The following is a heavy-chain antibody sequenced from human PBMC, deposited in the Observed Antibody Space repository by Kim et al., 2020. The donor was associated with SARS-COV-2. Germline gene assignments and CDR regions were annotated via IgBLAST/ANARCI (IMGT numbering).Heavy chain of an antibody. J-gene: IGHJ3*02. CDR3: AKGRGGSYFDAFDI. V-gene: IGHV3-30*18. CDR2: ISYDGSNK. Sequence: GGSLRLSCAASGFTFSSYGMHWVRQAPGKGLEWVAVISYDGSNKYYADSVKGRFTISRDNSKNTLYLQMNSLRAEDTAVYYCAKGRGGSYFDAFDIWGQGTMVTVSS. D-gene: IGHD1-26*01. CDR1: GFTFSSYG.